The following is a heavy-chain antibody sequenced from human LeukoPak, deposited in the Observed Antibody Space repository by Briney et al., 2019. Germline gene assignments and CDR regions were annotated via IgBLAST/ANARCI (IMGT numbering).Heavy chain of an antibody. D-gene: IGHD3-10*01. CDR2: INSDGSST. J-gene: IGHJ4*02. Sequence: GGSLRLSCAASGFTFSSYWMHWVRQAPGKGLVWVSRINSDGSSTSYADSVKGRFTISRDNAKNTLYLQMNSLRAEDTAVYYCAKPVLLWFGETAYYFDYWGQGTLVTVSS. CDR1: GFTFSSYW. V-gene: IGHV3-74*01. CDR3: AKPVLLWFGETAYYFDY.